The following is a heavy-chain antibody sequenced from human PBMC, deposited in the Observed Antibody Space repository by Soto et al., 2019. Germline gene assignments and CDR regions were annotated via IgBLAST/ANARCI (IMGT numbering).Heavy chain of an antibody. V-gene: IGHV3-33*01. Sequence: QVQLVESGGGVVQPGRSLRLSCAASRFAFSNYGMHWVRQAPGKGLAWVALIWYDGSNKYYADSVKGRFTSSRDNSKNTLYLQMNSLRAEDTAVYYCAGSPPGVAGRYYFDYWGQGALVTVSS. J-gene: IGHJ4*02. CDR3: AGSPPGVAGRYYFDY. CDR2: IWYDGSNK. D-gene: IGHD6-6*01. CDR1: RFAFSNYG.